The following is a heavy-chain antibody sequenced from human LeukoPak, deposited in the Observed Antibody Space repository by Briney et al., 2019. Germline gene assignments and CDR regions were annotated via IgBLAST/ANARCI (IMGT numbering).Heavy chain of an antibody. J-gene: IGHJ4*02. CDR3: ARDSDGGNDY. V-gene: IGHV3-11*05. Sequence: KSGGSLRLSCAASGFTFSDYYMSWIRQAPGKGLEWVSYISSSRSYTNYADSVKGRFTNSRDNAKNSLYLQMNSLRAEDTAVYYCARDSDGGNDYWGQGTLVTVSS. D-gene: IGHD4-23*01. CDR1: GFTFSDYY. CDR2: ISSSRSYT.